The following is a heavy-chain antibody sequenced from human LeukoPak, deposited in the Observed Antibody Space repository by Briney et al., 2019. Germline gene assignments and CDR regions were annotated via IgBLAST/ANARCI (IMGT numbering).Heavy chain of an antibody. CDR3: ARGIASSGWYPYYYYYGMDV. D-gene: IGHD6-19*01. Sequence: SETLSLTCTLSGGSISSGSYYWGWIRQPPGKGLEWIGEINHSGSTNYNPSLKSRVTISVDTSKNQFSLKLSSVTAADTAVYYCARGIASSGWYPYYYYYGMDVWGQGTTVTVSS. CDR2: INHSGST. J-gene: IGHJ6*02. V-gene: IGHV4-39*07. CDR1: GGSISSGSYY.